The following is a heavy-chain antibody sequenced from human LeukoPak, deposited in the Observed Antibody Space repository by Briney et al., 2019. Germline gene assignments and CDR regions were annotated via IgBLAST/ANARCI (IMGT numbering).Heavy chain of an antibody. J-gene: IGHJ4*02. CDR1: GYTFTVYY. V-gene: IGHV1-2*02. CDR3: ARDPWYCSGGSCYSLKNRYYFDY. D-gene: IGHD2-15*01. Sequence: GASVNVSCKGSGYTFTVYYMHLVRQAPGQGLEWMGWINPNSGGTKYAQNFQGRVTMTRDTSISTAYMELSRLRSDDMAVYYCARDPWYCSGGSCYSLKNRYYFDYWGQGTLVTVSS. CDR2: INPNSGGT.